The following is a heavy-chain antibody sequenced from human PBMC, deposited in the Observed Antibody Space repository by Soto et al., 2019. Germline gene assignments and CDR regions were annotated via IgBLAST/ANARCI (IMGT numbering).Heavy chain of an antibody. J-gene: IGHJ5*02. Sequence: GGSLRLSCVASGFTISSHWMHWVRQAPGKGLVWVSRINSDGSSTSYADSVKGRFIISRDNAKNTLYLQMNILRAEDTAVYYCVRSYSGTYGCFEPWGQGTLVTVSS. D-gene: IGHD1-26*01. V-gene: IGHV3-74*01. CDR3: VRSYSGTYGCFEP. CDR1: GFTISSHW. CDR2: INSDGSST.